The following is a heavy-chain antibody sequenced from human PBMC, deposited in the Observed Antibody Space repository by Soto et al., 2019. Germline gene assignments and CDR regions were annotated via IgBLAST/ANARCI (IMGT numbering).Heavy chain of an antibody. J-gene: IGHJ4*02. CDR3: GLEPTGTGGFDY. CDR1: GHNFTGHH. CDR2: IDLDNDNR. D-gene: IGHD7-27*01. Sequence: AASVKVSCKASGHNFTGHHMHWVRQAPGQGLEWMGYIDLDNDNRASAQKLQGRVTTTRDTSITTAYMELSGLRSDDAAVYYCGLEPTGTGGFDYWGQGTLVTVSS. V-gene: IGHV1-2*02.